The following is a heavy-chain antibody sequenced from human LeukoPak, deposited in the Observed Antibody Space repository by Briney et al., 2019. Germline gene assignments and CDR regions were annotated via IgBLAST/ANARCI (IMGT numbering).Heavy chain of an antibody. CDR3: ARSEYSSSSPYFDY. J-gene: IGHJ4*02. CDR2: IYYSGST. Sequence: SEILSLTCTVSGGSISSYYWSWIRQPPGKGLEWIGYIYYSGSTNYNPSLKSRVTISVDTSKNQFSLKLNSVTAADTAVYYCARSEYSSSSPYFDYWGQGTLVTVSS. V-gene: IGHV4-59*01. CDR1: GGSISSYY. D-gene: IGHD6-6*01.